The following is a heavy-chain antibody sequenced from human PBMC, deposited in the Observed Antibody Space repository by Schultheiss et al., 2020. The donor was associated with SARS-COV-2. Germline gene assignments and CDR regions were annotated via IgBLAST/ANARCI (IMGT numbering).Heavy chain of an antibody. CDR3: ASSRANFWNPTPFFDY. CDR2: IYYSGST. J-gene: IGHJ4*02. CDR1: GGSISSYY. V-gene: IGHV4-59*01. Sequence: SETLSLTCTVSGGSISSYYWSWIRQPPGKGLEWIGYIYYSGSTNYNPSLKSRVTISVDTSKNQFSLKLSSVTAADTAVYYCASSRANFWNPTPFFDYWGQGTLVTVSS. D-gene: IGHD1-1*01.